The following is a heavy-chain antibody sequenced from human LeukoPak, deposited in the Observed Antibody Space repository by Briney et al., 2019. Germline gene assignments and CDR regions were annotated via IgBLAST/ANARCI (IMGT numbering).Heavy chain of an antibody. CDR1: GYTFSICY. CDR3: ARVNCSSTSCSGGWFDP. J-gene: IGHJ5*02. D-gene: IGHD2-2*01. V-gene: IGHV1-46*01. CDR2: INPSGGGT. Sequence: ASVNVSCTASGYTFSICYKHWVRQRHGQGIGWVWIINPSGGGTSNSQTFHRRGTMTRDTSTSTVYMELSSLRSDDTAVYYCARVNCSSTSCSGGWFDPWGQGTLVTVSS.